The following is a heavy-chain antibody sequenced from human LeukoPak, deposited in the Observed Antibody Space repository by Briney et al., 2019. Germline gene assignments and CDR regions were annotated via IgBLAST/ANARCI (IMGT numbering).Heavy chain of an antibody. V-gene: IGHV3-23*01. J-gene: IGHJ4*02. Sequence: GGSLRLSCAASGFTFSSYAMSWVRQAPGKGLEWVSAISGSDGSTYYADSVKGRFTIPRDNSKNTLYLQMNSLRTEDTAVYYCARDTGRLEMATIPPYYFDYWGQGTLVTVSS. CDR2: ISGSDGST. CDR1: GFTFSSYA. D-gene: IGHD5-24*01. CDR3: ARDTGRLEMATIPPYYFDY.